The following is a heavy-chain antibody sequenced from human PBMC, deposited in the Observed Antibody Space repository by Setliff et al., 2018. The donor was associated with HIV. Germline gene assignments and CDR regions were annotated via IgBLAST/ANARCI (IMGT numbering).Heavy chain of an antibody. J-gene: IGHJ4*02. Sequence: PGGSLRLSCAASGFTFGSQWMHWVRQAPGKGLVWVSRISPDGSVINYAGSVKGRFTISRDNAKNTLYLQMNGLRAEDTAVYYCVRGIVGASVFNYWGQGTQVTVPQ. CDR1: GFTFGSQW. D-gene: IGHD1-26*01. V-gene: IGHV3-74*01. CDR2: ISPDGSVI. CDR3: VRGIVGASVFNY.